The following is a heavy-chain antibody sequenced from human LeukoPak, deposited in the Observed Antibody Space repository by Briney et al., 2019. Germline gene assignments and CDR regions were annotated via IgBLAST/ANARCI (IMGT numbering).Heavy chain of an antibody. CDR1: GFTFSSYA. CDR3: AKGRRQLAPGRYFQH. V-gene: IGHV3-30*18. CDR2: ISYDGSNK. Sequence: TGGSLRLSCAASGFTFSSYAMSWVRQAPGKGLEWVAVISYDGSNKYYADSVKGRFTISRDNSKNTLYLQMNSLRAEDTAVYYCAKGRRQLAPGRYFQHWGQGTLVTVSS. J-gene: IGHJ1*01. D-gene: IGHD6-13*01.